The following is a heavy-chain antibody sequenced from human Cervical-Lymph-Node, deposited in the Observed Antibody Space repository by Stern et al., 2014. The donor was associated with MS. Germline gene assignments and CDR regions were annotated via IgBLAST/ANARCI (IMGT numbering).Heavy chain of an antibody. CDR3: VRGGAVAY. J-gene: IGHJ4*02. D-gene: IGHD6-25*01. Sequence: VQLVESGGSLVKPGGSLRLSCAASGLTFSEFYMGWIRQPPGKGLQWVAYISSIGRTIYYEDPVKGLFTISRDNAKNSVFLQMNSLRAEDTAVYYCVRGGAVAYWGPGTLVTVSS. CDR1: GLTFSEFY. CDR2: ISSIGRTI. V-gene: IGHV3-11*01.